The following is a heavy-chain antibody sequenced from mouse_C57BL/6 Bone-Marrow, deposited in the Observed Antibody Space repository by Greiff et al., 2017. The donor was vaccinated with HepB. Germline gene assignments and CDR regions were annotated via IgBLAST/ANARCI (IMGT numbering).Heavy chain of an antibody. J-gene: IGHJ1*03. CDR2: IYWDEDK. D-gene: IGHD1-1*01. V-gene: IGHV8-12*01. CDR3: ARDYYGYWYFDV. Sequence: QVTLKESGPGILQSSQTLSLTCSFSGFSLSTSGMGVSWIRQPSGKGLEWLAHIYWDEDKRYNPSLKSRLTISKDTSRNQVFLKITSVDTADTATYYCARDYYGYWYFDVWGTGTTVTVSS. CDR1: GFSLSTSGMG.